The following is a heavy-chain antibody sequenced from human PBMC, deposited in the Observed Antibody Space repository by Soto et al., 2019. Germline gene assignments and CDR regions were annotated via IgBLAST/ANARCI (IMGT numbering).Heavy chain of an antibody. CDR2: IYYSGST. CDR1: GGSSSSYY. V-gene: IGHV4-59*01. D-gene: IGHD4-17*01. Sequence: SETLSLTCTACGGSSSSYYWSWIRQPPGKGLEWIGYIYYSGSTNYNPSLKSRVTISADTSKNRFALKLTSVTAADTAVYYCERALTTVVTKWFDSWGQGTLVTVSS. CDR3: ERALTTVVTKWFDS. J-gene: IGHJ5*01.